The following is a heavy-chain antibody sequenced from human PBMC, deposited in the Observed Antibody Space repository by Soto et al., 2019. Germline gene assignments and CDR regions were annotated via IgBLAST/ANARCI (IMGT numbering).Heavy chain of an antibody. D-gene: IGHD2-2*01. J-gene: IGHJ4*02. Sequence: SETLSLTCTVSGGSISSYYWSWIRQPPGKGLEWIGYIYYSGSTNYNPSLKSRVTISVDTSKNQFSLKLSSVTAADTAVYYCARGRYCSSTSCLSPHVSYYFDYWGQGTLVTVSS. CDR2: IYYSGST. CDR3: ARGRYCSSTSCLSPHVSYYFDY. CDR1: GGSISSYY. V-gene: IGHV4-59*01.